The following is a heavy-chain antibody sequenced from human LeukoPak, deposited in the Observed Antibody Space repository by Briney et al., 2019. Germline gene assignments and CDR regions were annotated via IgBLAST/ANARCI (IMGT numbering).Heavy chain of an antibody. J-gene: IGHJ4*02. CDR2: VYNSGNT. CDR1: GGSISSGAYS. CDR3: ARAYSGSYSGGPKVYYFDY. Sequence: SETLSLTCAVSGGSISSGAYSWSWIRQPLGKGLEWIGYVYNSGNTYYNPSLKSRVTISVDTSKNQFSLKLSSVTAADTAVYYCARAYSGSYSGGPKVYYFDYWGQGTLVTVSS. D-gene: IGHD1-26*01. V-gene: IGHV4-30-4*07.